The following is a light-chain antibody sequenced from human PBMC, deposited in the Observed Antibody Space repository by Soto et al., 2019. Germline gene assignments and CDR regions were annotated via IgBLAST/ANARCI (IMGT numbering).Light chain of an antibody. CDR1: SSDVGGYNY. Sequence: QSALTQPASVSGSPGQSITIPCTGTSSDVGGYNYVSWYQQHSGKAPKLMIYEVTNRPSGVSNRFSGSKSGNTASLTISGLQAEDEADYYCSSYTSSSTYVLFGGGTKLTVL. CDR2: EVT. V-gene: IGLV2-14*01. CDR3: SSYTSSSTYVL. J-gene: IGLJ2*01.